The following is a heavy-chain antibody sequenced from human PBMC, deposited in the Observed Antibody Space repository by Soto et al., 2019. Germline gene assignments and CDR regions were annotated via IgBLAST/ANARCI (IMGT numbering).Heavy chain of an antibody. D-gene: IGHD2-21*02. J-gene: IGHJ6*02. Sequence: QIQLQESGPGLVRPSQNLSLTCTVSGGSLNSEHYHWTWIRQAPGKGLEWIGYIHYTGSVRYNPSLQSRITMSVDTSKNLFSLNLSSVTAADTAVYFCVREDDGGDRDYYGLDVWGQGTMVTVSS. CDR1: GGSLNSEHYH. V-gene: IGHV4-30-4*01. CDR2: IHYTGSV. CDR3: VREDDGGDRDYYGLDV.